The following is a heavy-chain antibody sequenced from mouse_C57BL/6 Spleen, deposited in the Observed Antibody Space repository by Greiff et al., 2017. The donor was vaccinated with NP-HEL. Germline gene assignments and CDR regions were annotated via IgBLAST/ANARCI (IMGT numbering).Heavy chain of an antibody. Sequence: VQLKESGGGLVQPGGSLNLSCAASGFTFTDYYMSWVRQPPGKALEWLGFIRNKANGYTTEYSASVKGRFTISRDKSQSILYLQMNALRAEDSATDYCASSSTFYYYAMDYWGQVTSVTVSS. D-gene: IGHD4-1*02. CDR2: IRNKANGYTT. CDR1: GFTFTDYY. J-gene: IGHJ4*01. V-gene: IGHV7-3*01. CDR3: ASSSTFYYYAMDY.